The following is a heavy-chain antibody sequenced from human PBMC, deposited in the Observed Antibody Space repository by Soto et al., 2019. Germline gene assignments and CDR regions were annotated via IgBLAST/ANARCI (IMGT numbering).Heavy chain of an antibody. V-gene: IGHV4-30-2*01. Sequence: QLQLQESGSGLVKPSQTLSLTCAVSGGSISSGGYSWSWIRQPPGKGLEWIGYIYHSGSIYYNPSLKSRVTIPGDGSKTQFPLKLSSGPAADTPVYPCARAPAYWAQGPLVTVS. CDR2: IYHSGSI. CDR3: ARAPAY. J-gene: IGHJ4*02. CDR1: GGSISSGGYS.